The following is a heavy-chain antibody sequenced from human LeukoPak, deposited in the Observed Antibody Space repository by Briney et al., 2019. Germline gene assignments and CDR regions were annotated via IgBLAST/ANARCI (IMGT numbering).Heavy chain of an antibody. D-gene: IGHD2/OR15-2a*01. V-gene: IGHV4-59*01. Sequence: SESLSLTCTVSGGSISSFYWNWIRQPPGKGLEWVGHIYYTGSTNYNPSLKSRVTISEDTSKNQFSLRLSSVTAADTAVYYCARGHTFPYYYMDVWGKGTTVTVSS. J-gene: IGHJ6*03. CDR3: ARGHTFPYYYMDV. CDR1: GGSISSFY. CDR2: IYYTGST.